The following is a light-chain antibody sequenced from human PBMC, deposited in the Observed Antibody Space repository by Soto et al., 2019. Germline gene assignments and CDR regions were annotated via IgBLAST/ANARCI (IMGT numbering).Light chain of an antibody. J-gene: IGLJ3*02. Sequence: QSALTQPASVSGSPGQSVTVSCTGTGTDVGGYNYVSWYQHHPGKAPKLMIYEVSNRPPGVSNRFSGSKSGNTASLSISGLQTEDEADYYCCSFTSRSTWLFGGATKLTVL. CDR2: EVS. CDR1: GTDVGGYNY. V-gene: IGLV2-14*01. CDR3: CSFTSRSTWL.